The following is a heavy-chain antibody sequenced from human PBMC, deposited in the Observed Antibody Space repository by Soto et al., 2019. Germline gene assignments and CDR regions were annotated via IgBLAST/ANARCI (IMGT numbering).Heavy chain of an antibody. CDR1: RDTFTSYY. J-gene: IGHJ5*02. V-gene: IGHV1-46*01. Sequence: VASVKVSCKAPRDTFTSYYINWVRQAPGQGLEWMGVINPHGGSTAYAQKFKGRVTLTRDTSASTVYMEVSSLTSEDTAMYYCARSSGGNFGIIIEGTNWFAPWGQGTPVTVSS. D-gene: IGHD1-26*01. CDR2: INPHGGST. CDR3: ARSSGGNFGIIIEGTNWFAP.